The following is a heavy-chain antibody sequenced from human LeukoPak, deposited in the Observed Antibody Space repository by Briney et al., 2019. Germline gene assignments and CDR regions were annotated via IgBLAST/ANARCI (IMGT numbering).Heavy chain of an antibody. D-gene: IGHD6-19*01. Sequence: SETLSLTCAVSGGSISSGSYYWSWIRQPAGKGLEWIGYTYSSGGTDFNPSLKSRVTISVDTSKNQISLKLISLTAADTAIYYCARHYPGYDSGWPKGVFDHWGQGTLVTVSS. CDR2: TYSSGGT. CDR1: GGSISSGSYY. CDR3: ARHYPGYDSGWPKGVFDH. J-gene: IGHJ5*02. V-gene: IGHV4-61*09.